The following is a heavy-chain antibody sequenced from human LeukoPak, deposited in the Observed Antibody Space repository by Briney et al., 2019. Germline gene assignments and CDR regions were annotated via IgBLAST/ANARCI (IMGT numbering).Heavy chain of an antibody. J-gene: IGHJ4*02. D-gene: IGHD3-9*01. Sequence: ASVKVSCKASGGTFSSYAISWVRQAPGQGLEWMGGIIPIFGTANYAQKFQGRVTMTEDTSTDTAYMELSSLRSEDTAVYYCATVVSDILTVIYFDYWGQGTLVTVSS. CDR1: GGTFSSYA. CDR2: IIPIFGTA. CDR3: ATVVSDILTVIYFDY. V-gene: IGHV1-69*06.